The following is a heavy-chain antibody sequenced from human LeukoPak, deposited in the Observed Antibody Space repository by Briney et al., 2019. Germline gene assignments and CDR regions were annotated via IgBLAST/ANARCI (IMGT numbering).Heavy chain of an antibody. CDR2: ISSSSSYI. CDR1: GFTFSSYS. D-gene: IGHD3-10*01. J-gene: IGHJ6*02. CDR3: ASGITMVRGVNSDESYYYYGMDV. V-gene: IGHV3-21*01. Sequence: GGSLRLSCAAPGFTFSSYSMNWARQAPGKGLEWVSSISSSSSYIYYADSVKGRFTISRDDAKNSLYLQMNSLRAEDTAVYYCASGITMVRGVNSDESYYYYGMDVWGQGTTVTVSS.